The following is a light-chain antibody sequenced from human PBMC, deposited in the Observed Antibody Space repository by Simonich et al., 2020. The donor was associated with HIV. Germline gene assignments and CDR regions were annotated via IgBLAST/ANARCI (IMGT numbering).Light chain of an antibody. CDR2: QDD. V-gene: IGLV3-1*01. J-gene: IGLJ2*01. CDR1: TLGDKN. Sequence: SDELTQPPSVSVSPGQTASITCSVDTLGDKNACWYQQKPGLSPVLVIYQDDVRPPGIPERFSGSNSGNTATLTIRGTQAMDEAAYYCQAWDGTIVLFGGGTKLTVL. CDR3: QAWDGTIVL.